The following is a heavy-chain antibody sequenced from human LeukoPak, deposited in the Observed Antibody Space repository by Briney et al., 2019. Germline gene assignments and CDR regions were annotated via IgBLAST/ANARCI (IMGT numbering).Heavy chain of an antibody. CDR1: GDSISNYY. Sequence: SETLSLTCIVSGDSISNYYWSWIRQPAGRGLEWIGRIFPSGSTNYNPSFKSRVTMSLDTSKNQFSLKLSSVTAADTAVYYCAREGAAAVFDYWGQGTLVTVSS. CDR3: AREGAAAVFDY. D-gene: IGHD2-2*01. CDR2: IFPSGST. V-gene: IGHV4-4*07. J-gene: IGHJ4*02.